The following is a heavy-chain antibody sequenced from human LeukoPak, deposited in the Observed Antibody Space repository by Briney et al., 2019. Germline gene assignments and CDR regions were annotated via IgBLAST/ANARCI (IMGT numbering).Heavy chain of an antibody. Sequence: GGSLRLSCAASGFTFSSYAMSWVRQAPGKGLEWVSAISGSGGSTYYADSVKGRFTISRDNSKNTLYLQMNSLRAEDTAVYYCAKRYSSSWSSPNTDYWGQGTLVTVSS. J-gene: IGHJ4*02. CDR2: ISGSGGST. D-gene: IGHD6-13*01. CDR1: GFTFSSYA. V-gene: IGHV3-23*01. CDR3: AKRYSSSWSSPNTDY.